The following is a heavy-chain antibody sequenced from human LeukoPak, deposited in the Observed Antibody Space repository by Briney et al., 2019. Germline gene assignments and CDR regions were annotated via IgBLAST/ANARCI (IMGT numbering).Heavy chain of an antibody. CDR2: IYYSGST. Sequence: SETLSLTCTVSGGSISSYYWSWIRQPPGKGLEWIGYIYYSGSTNYNPSLKSRVTISVDTSKNQFSLKLSSVTAADTAVYYCARDGRTIDWGHGTMVTVSS. J-gene: IGHJ3*01. V-gene: IGHV4-59*01. D-gene: IGHD2-15*01. CDR1: GGSISSYY. CDR3: ARDGRTID.